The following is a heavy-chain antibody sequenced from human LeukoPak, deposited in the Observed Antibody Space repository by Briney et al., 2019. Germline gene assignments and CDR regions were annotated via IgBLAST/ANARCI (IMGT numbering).Heavy chain of an antibody. V-gene: IGHV3-48*04. J-gene: IGHJ4*02. CDR3: ARAPRIVGASSDY. D-gene: IGHD1-26*01. CDR1: GFTFSSYS. CDR2: ISSSSSTI. Sequence: GGSLRLSCAASGFTFSSYSMNWVRQAPGKGLEWVSYISSSSSTIYYADSVKGRFTISRDNAKNSLYLQMNSLRAEVTAVYYCARAPRIVGASSDYWGQGTLVTVSS.